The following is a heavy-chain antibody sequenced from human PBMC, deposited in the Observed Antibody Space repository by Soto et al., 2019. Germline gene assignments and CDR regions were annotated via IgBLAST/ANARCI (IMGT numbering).Heavy chain of an antibody. Sequence: SETLSLTCTVSGGSISSYYWSWIRQPPGKGLEWIGYIYYSGSTNYNPSLKSRVTISVDTSKNQFSLKLSSVTAADTAVYYCARTPIFGVVIIFDYWGQGTLVTVSS. CDR2: IYYSGST. CDR3: ARTPIFGVVIIFDY. CDR1: GGSISSYY. D-gene: IGHD3-3*01. J-gene: IGHJ4*02. V-gene: IGHV4-59*01.